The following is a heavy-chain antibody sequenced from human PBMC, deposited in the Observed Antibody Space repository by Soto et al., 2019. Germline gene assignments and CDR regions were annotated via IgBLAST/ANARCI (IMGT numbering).Heavy chain of an antibody. CDR3: ASADTAMAGYSCYGMDV. V-gene: IGHV1-69*02. J-gene: IGHJ6*02. Sequence: SVKVSCNASGGTFSSYSISWVRQAPGQGLEWMGRIIPILGIANYAQKFQGRVTITADKSTSTAYMELSSLRSEDTAVYYCASADTAMAGYSCYGMDVWGQGTTVTVSS. CDR1: GGTFSSYS. D-gene: IGHD5-18*01. CDR2: IIPILGIA.